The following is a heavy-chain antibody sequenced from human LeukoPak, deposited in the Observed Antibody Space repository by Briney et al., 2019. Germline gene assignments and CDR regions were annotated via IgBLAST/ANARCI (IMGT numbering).Heavy chain of an antibody. CDR2: ISSIGSTI. CDR3: ARARGSTAMPRGNYYYGMDV. D-gene: IGHD5-18*01. V-gene: IGHV3-11*01. CDR1: GVTFSDYY. Sequence: GGSLRLSCAASGVTFSDYYMSWIRQAPGKGLGWVSYISSIGSTIYYADSVKGRFTISRDNAKNSLYLQMNSLRAEDTAVYYCARARGSTAMPRGNYYYGMDVWGQGTTVTVSS. J-gene: IGHJ6*02.